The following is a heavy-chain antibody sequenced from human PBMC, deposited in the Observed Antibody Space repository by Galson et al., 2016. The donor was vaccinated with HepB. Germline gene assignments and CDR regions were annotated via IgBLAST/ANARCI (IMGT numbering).Heavy chain of an antibody. D-gene: IGHD3-9*01. J-gene: IGHJ4*02. CDR2: INPNSGGT. CDR3: SRHRLALFRCFGSYYFEN. Sequence: SVKVSCKASGYTFTDYYMHWVRQAPGQGLEWMGCINPNSGGTHYAQKFQGRVTITRDTSISTAYMEMIRLRSDDTAVYYCSRHRLALFRCFGSYYFENWGQGTLVTVSS. V-gene: IGHV1-2*02. CDR1: GYTFTDYY.